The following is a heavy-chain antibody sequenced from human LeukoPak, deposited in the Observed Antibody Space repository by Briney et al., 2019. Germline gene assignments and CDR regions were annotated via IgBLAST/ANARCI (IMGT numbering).Heavy chain of an antibody. CDR3: AGWGVGSINDDY. J-gene: IGHJ4*02. D-gene: IGHD3-16*01. CDR1: GASISSGSYY. V-gene: IGHV4-61*02. CDR2: IYTSGST. Sequence: PSETLSLICAVSGASISSGSYYWSWIRQPAGKGLEWIGRIYTSGSTNYNPSLKSRVTISVDTSKDQFSLKLSSVTAADTAVYYGAGWGVGSINDDYWGQGTLVTVSS.